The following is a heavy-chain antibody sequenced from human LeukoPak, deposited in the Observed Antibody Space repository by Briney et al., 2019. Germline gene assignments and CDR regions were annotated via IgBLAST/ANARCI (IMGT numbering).Heavy chain of an antibody. D-gene: IGHD5-12*01. CDR2: IYTSGST. J-gene: IGHJ4*02. V-gene: IGHV4-4*07. CDR1: GVSISSYY. Sequence: PSETLSLTCTVSGVSISSYYWSWIRQPAGKGLEWIGRIYTSGSTNYYPSLKNRVTHSVDTSKNQFSLKMSSVTAADTAVYYCARDSLYSRYDSLDYWGQGTLVTVSS. CDR3: ARDSLYSRYDSLDY.